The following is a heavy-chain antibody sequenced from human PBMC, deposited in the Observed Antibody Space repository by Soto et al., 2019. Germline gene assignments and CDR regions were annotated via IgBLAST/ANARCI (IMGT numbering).Heavy chain of an antibody. CDR3: ARDREFPRD. V-gene: IGHV3-30-3*01. Sequence: QVQLVESGGCVVQPGRSLRLSCAASGFTFSSYAMHWVRQAPGKGLEWVAVISYDGSNKYYADSVKGRFTISRDNSKNTLYLQMNSLRAEDTAVYYCARDREFPRDWGQGTLVTVSS. D-gene: IGHD3-10*01. J-gene: IGHJ4*02. CDR2: ISYDGSNK. CDR1: GFTFSSYA.